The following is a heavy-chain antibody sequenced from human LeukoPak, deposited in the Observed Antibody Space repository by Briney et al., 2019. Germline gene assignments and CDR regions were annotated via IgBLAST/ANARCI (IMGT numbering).Heavy chain of an antibody. J-gene: IGHJ6*03. CDR2: ISAYNGNT. CDR3: ARDKEPKYCSGGSCLYYYYYYMDV. V-gene: IGHV1-18*01. CDR1: GYTFTSYG. D-gene: IGHD2-15*01. Sequence: ASVTVSCKPSGYTFTSYGISWVRQAPGQGLEWMGWISAYNGNTNYAQKLQGRVTMTTDTSTSTAYMELRSLRSDDTAVYYCARDKEPKYCSGGSCLYYYYYYMDVWGKGTTVTVSS.